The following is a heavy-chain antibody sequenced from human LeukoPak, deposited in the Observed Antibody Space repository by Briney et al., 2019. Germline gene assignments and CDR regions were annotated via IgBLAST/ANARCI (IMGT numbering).Heavy chain of an antibody. J-gene: IGHJ5*02. CDR3: ARARYSHVFDP. Sequence: GASVKVSCKASGDTFTHYIINWVRQAPGQGLEWMGKISAYNNYTTYAQKFQGRIAMTTDTSTNTAYMDLRSLRSEDRAVYYCARARYSHVFDPWGQGTLVTVSS. CDR1: GDTFTHYI. D-gene: IGHD5-18*01. V-gene: IGHV1-18*01. CDR2: ISAYNNYT.